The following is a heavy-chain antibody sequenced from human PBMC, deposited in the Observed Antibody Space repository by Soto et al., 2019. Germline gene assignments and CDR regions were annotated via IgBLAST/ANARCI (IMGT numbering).Heavy chain of an antibody. CDR1: GFSISSGHY. J-gene: IGHJ4*02. V-gene: IGHV4-34*01. CDR3: ARSSGVATVTKYYFDY. Sequence: PSETLSLTCAVSGFSISSGHYWSWIRQPPGKGLEWIGEINHSGSTNYNPSLKSRVTISVDTSKNQFSLKLSSVTAADTAVYYCARSSGVATVTKYYFDYWGQGTLVT. CDR2: INHSGST. D-gene: IGHD4-17*01.